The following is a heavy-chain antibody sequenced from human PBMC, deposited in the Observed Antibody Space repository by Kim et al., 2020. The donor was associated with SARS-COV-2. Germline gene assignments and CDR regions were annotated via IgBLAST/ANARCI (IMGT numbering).Heavy chain of an antibody. CDR3: AKDDITIFGVVTDLFDY. J-gene: IGHJ4*02. Sequence: GGSLRLSCAASGFTFSSYAMSWVREAPGKGLEWVSAISGSGGSTYYADYVKGRFTISRDNSKNTLYLQMNSLRAEDTAVYYCAKDDITIFGVVTDLFDYWGQGTLVTVSS. CDR2: ISGSGGST. V-gene: IGHV3-23*01. D-gene: IGHD3-3*01. CDR1: GFTFSSYA.